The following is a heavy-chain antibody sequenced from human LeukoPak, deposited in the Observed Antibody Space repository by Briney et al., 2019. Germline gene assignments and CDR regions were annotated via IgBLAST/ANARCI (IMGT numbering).Heavy chain of an antibody. V-gene: IGHV3-23*01. Sequence: GGSLRLSCAASGFTFSSYAMSWVRQAPGKGLEWVSAISGSGGSTYYAASAKGRCTISRDNSKNTLYLQMNSLRAEDTAVYYCAKVEFPNIVVVPAACFDYWGQGTLVTVSS. CDR3: AKVEFPNIVVVPAACFDY. CDR2: ISGSGGST. CDR1: GFTFSSYA. J-gene: IGHJ4*02. D-gene: IGHD2-2*01.